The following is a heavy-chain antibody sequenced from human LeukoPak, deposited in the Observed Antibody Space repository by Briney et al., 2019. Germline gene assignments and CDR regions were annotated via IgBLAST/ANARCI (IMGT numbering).Heavy chain of an antibody. J-gene: IGHJ4*02. CDR1: GFTFSSYA. D-gene: IGHD6-13*01. V-gene: IGHV3-64D*06. Sequence: GGSLRLSCSASGFTFSSYAMHWVRQAPGKGLEYVSDISSNGGSTYYADSVKGRFTISRDNSKNTLYLQMSSLRAEDTAVYYCVKSYSSSWPAFDYWGQGTLVTVSS. CDR3: VKSYSSSWPAFDY. CDR2: ISSNGGST.